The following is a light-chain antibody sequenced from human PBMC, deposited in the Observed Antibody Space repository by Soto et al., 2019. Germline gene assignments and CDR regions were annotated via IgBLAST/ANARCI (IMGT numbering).Light chain of an antibody. CDR1: QSVSTS. Sequence: IVLTQSPATLSLSPGERAALSCRASQSVSTSLAWYQHKPGQAPRLFIYDASKRAPAIPARFSGSGSGTDFTLTIRRLELEDFAVYYCQVRDVWPPFGQGTKVDIK. J-gene: IGKJ1*01. CDR3: QVRDVWPP. CDR2: DAS. V-gene: IGKV3-11*01.